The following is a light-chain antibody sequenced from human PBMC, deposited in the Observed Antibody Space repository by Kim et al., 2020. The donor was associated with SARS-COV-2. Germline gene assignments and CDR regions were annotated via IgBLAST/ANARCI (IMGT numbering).Light chain of an antibody. Sequence: VSPGERVTLSCRASQSVSSNLAWYQQKPGQAPRLLIYGPSTRATGIPARFSGSGSGTEFTLTISSLQSEDSVVYYCQQYNKWPLTFGQGTKVDIK. CDR1: QSVSSN. J-gene: IGKJ1*01. V-gene: IGKV3-15*01. CDR3: QQYNKWPLT. CDR2: GPS.